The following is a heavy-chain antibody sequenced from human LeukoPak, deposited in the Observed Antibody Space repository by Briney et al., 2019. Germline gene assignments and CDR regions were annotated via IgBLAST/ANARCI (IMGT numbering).Heavy chain of an antibody. CDR2: ISSSSSYI. CDR1: GFTFSSYT. V-gene: IGHV3-21*01. D-gene: IGHD1-26*01. CDR3: ARESSGATFQGY. J-gene: IGHJ4*02. Sequence: PGGSLRLSCAASGFTFSSYTMNWVRQAPGKGLEWDSSISSSSSYIYYADSLKGRFTISRDNAKNSLYLQMNSLRAEDTAVYYCARESSGATFQGYCGQGTLVTVSS.